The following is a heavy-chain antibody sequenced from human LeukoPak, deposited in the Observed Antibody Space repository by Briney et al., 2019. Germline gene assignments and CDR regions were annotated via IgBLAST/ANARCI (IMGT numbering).Heavy chain of an antibody. CDR3: ARERIPVAGWFDP. Sequence: ASVRVSCKASGYYFTGHYMHWVRQAPGQGLKWMGWINPNSGGTNYAQKFQGRVTMTRDTSITTVYMELSRLRSDDTAVYYCARERIPVAGWFDPWGQGTLVTVSS. V-gene: IGHV1-2*02. CDR2: INPNSGGT. CDR1: GYYFTGHY. D-gene: IGHD6-19*01. J-gene: IGHJ5*02.